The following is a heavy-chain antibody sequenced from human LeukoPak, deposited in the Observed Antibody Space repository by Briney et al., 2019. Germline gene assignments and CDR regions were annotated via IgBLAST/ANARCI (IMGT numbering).Heavy chain of an antibody. CDR1: GFTFSSHR. V-gene: IGHV3-48*01. J-gene: IGHJ4*02. Sequence: GGSLRLSCAASGFTFSSHRMNWVRQAPGKGLEWVSYISSSGSTIYYADSVKGRFSISRDNAKNSLHLQMNSLRAEDTAVYYCARGTVAGKAPYWGQGTLVTVSS. CDR2: ISSSGSTI. CDR3: ARGTVAGKAPY. D-gene: IGHD6-19*01.